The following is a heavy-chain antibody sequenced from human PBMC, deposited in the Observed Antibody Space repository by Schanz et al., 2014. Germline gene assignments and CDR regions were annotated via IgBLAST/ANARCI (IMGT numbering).Heavy chain of an antibody. CDR3: ARKMKLGVYGGKGHDSLDI. J-gene: IGHJ3*02. CDR2: INSVGSNT. V-gene: IGHV3-74*02. Sequence: EVQLLESGGGLVQPGGSLRLSCEASGFTFSSHWMHWVRQDPGKGLVWVARINSVGSNTDYADSVTGRFTISRDNAKNTLYLQMNTLRAEDTAVYYCARKMKLGVYGGKGHDSLDIWGQGTMVTVSS. D-gene: IGHD4-17*01. CDR1: GFTFSSHW.